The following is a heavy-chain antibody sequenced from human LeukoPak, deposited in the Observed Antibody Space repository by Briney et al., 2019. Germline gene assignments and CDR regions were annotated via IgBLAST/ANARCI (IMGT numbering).Heavy chain of an antibody. D-gene: IGHD4-17*01. CDR3: ARDSPGTVTTLAYYYYGMDV. J-gene: IGHJ6*02. CDR2: IIPILGIA. Sequence: ASVKVSCKASGGTFSSYAISWVRQAPGQGLEWMGRIIPILGIANYAQKFQGRVTITADKSTSTACMELSSLRSEDTAVYYCARDSPGTVTTLAYYYYGMDVWGQGTTVTFSS. V-gene: IGHV1-69*04. CDR1: GGTFSSYA.